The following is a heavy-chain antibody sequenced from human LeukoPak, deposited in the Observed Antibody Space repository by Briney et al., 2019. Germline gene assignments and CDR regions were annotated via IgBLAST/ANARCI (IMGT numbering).Heavy chain of an antibody. CDR2: ISGYNGNT. J-gene: IGHJ3*02. CDR3: ASARKSSGYYSWRITNAFDI. CDR1: GYTFTRNG. D-gene: IGHD3-22*01. V-gene: IGHV1-18*01. Sequence: GASVKVSCKASGYTFTRNGITWVRQAPGQGLEWMGWISGYNGNTEYAQMFQGRVTITADESTSTAYMELSSLRSEDTAVYYCASARKSSGYYSWRITNAFDIWGQGTMVTVSS.